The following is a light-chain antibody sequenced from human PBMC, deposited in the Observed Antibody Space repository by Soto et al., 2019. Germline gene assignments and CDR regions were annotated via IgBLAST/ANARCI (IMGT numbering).Light chain of an antibody. CDR1: SSDVGRYNY. J-gene: IGLJ1*01. Sequence: QSALAQPASVSGSRGQSITISCTGTSSDVGRYNYVSWFQQHPGKVPKLIIYDVSNWPSGVSDRLSGSKSGNTASLTIFGFQPEDEADYYCSSFTSSSTVVFGTGTKVTVL. V-gene: IGLV2-14*03. CDR2: DVS. CDR3: SSFTSSSTVV.